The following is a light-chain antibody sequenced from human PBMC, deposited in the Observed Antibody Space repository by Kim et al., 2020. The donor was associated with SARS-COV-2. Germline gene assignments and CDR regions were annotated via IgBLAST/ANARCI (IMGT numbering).Light chain of an antibody. CDR3: MQGTEWPYT. V-gene: IGKV2-30*01. J-gene: IGKJ2*01. CDR2: KIS. Sequence: DAILTQSPRSLTVTVGQPASFSCRSSQSLVYKDKNTYLNWFHQRPGQSPRRLIYKISNRDSGVPDRFSGSGSDTDFTLRISRVAAEDVGVYYCMQGTEWPYTFGQGTKLEI. CDR1: QSLVYKDKNTY.